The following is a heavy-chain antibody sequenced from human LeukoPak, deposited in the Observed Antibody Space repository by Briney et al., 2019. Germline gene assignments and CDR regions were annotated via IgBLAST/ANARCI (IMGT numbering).Heavy chain of an antibody. V-gene: IGHV3-53*01. CDR1: GFTVSSNS. CDR3: ARSSRLTFDY. J-gene: IGHJ4*02. CDR2: IYSDNT. Sequence: GGSLRLSCTVSGFTVSSNSMSWVRQAPGEGLEWVSFIYSDNTHYSDSVKGRFTISRDNAKNSLYLQMNSLRAEDTAVYYCARSSRLTFDYWGQGTLVTVSS. D-gene: IGHD6-6*01.